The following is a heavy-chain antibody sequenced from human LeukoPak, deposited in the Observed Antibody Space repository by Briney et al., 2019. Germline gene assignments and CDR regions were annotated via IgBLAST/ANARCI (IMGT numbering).Heavy chain of an antibody. V-gene: IGHV3-48*01. D-gene: IGHD1-26*01. CDR1: GFSFSDYN. Sequence: HPGGSLRLSCAVSGFSFSDYNMKWVRQAPGRGLEWISYISAGGATIYYPDSVKGRFTISRDNAKNSLYLQMNSLRVEDTAVYYCAKGEVNYYYYMDVWGKGTTVTVSS. J-gene: IGHJ6*03. CDR2: ISAGGATI. CDR3: AKGEVNYYYYMDV.